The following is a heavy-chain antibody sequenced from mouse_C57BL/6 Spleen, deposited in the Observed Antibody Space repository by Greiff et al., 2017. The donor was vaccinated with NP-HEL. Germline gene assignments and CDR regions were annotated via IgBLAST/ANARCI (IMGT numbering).Heavy chain of an antibody. J-gene: IGHJ3*01. CDR3: TTWNGNYLFAY. D-gene: IGHD2-1*01. V-gene: IGHV14-1*01. CDR2: IDPEDGDT. Sequence: VQLQQSGAELVRPGASVKLSCTASGFNIKDYYMHWVKQRPEQGLEWIGRIDPEDGDTEYDPKFQGKATMTADTSSNTAYLQLSSLTSEDTSVYYCTTWNGNYLFAYWGQGTLVTVSA. CDR1: GFNIKDYY.